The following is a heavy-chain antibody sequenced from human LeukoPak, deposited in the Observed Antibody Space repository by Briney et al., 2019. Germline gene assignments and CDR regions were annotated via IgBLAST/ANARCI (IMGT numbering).Heavy chain of an antibody. V-gene: IGHV1-69*01. CDR3: ASLTVRGVISDY. D-gene: IGHD3-10*01. CDR2: IIPIFGTA. CDR1: GGTFSNYA. Sequence: SVKVSCKASGGTFSNYAISWVRQAPGQGLEWMGGIIPIFGTANYAQKFQGRVTITADESTSTAYMELSSLRSEDTAVYYCASLTVRGVISDYWGQGTLVTVSS. J-gene: IGHJ4*02.